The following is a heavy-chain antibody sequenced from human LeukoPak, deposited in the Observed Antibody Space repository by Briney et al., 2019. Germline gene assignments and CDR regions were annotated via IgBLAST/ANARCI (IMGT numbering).Heavy chain of an antibody. CDR3: AKASSYYYDSSGYPDY. J-gene: IGHJ4*02. D-gene: IGHD3-22*01. CDR2: ISGSGVST. CDR1: GFTFSSYA. Sequence: TGGSLRLSCPASGFTFSSYAMTWVRQAPGKGLEWVSGISGSGVSTYYADSVKGRFTISRDNSKNTLYLQMNSLRAEDTAVYYCAKASSYYYDSSGYPDYWGQGTLVTVSS. V-gene: IGHV3-23*01.